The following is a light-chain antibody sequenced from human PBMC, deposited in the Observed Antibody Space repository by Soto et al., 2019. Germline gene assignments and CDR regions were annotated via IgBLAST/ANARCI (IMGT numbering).Light chain of an antibody. CDR2: SAS. CDR3: QQYESPPPFI. V-gene: IGKV3-20*01. Sequence: EIVLTQSPGTLSVSPGERATLSCRATQSLSRGYLAWYQQKPGQAPRLLIYSASNRATGIPDRFIGSGSGTDFTLTISSVEPEDLAVYYCQQYESPPPFIIGPGTKVDFK. CDR1: QSLSRGY. J-gene: IGKJ3*01.